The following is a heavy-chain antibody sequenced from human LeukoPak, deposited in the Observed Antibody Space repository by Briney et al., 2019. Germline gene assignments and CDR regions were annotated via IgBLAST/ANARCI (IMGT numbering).Heavy chain of an antibody. CDR3: ARVGYSFSSVDY. J-gene: IGHJ4*02. D-gene: IGHD6-6*01. CDR1: GFTFSRYW. CDR2: IKQDGSEK. V-gene: IGHV3-7*01. Sequence: PGGSLRLSCAASGFTFSRYWMSWVRQAPGKGLEWVANIKQDGSEKYYVDSVKGRFTISRDNAKNSLYLQMNSLRAVDTAVYYCARVGYSFSSVDYWGQGTLVTVSS.